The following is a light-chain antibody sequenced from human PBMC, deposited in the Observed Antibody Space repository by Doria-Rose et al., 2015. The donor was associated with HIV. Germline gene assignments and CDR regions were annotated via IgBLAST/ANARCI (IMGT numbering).Light chain of an antibody. CDR3: QQYYNFPFA. J-gene: IGKJ3*01. Sequence: DIQVTQSPSTLSASVGDRVTITCRASQSIGSWLAWFQQKPGKAPKLLIYKASSLESGVPSRFSGSGSGTEFTLTISSLQPDDFATYYCQQYYNFPFAFGPGTKVDIK. V-gene: IGKV1-5*03. CDR1: QSIGSW. CDR2: KAS.